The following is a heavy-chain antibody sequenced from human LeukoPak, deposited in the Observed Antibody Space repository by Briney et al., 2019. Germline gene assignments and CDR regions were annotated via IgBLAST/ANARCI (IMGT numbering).Heavy chain of an antibody. J-gene: IGHJ6*03. CDR3: ARDSIVRGNIGNDMDV. CDR2: ISHSGRTM. V-gene: IGHV3-11*01. D-gene: IGHD2-8*01. CDR1: GFTFSVYY. Sequence: GGTLRLSCAASGFTFSVYYMSWIRQAPGKGREGVSYISHSGRTMYYADSVKGRFTISRDNAKNSLYLQMNSLRAGDTAAYYCARDSIVRGNIGNDMDVWGKGTTVTVSS.